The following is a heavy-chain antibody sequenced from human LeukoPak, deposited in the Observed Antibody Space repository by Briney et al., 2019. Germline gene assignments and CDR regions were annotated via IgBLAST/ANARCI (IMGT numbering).Heavy chain of an antibody. CDR1: GFTFSSYA. V-gene: IGHV3-23*01. CDR2: ISGSGGST. D-gene: IGHD6-13*01. Sequence: GGSLRLSCAASGFTFSSYARSWVRQAPGKGLEWVSAISGSGGSTYYADSVKGRFTISRDNSKNTLYLQMNSLRAEDTAVYYCAKDLWQQLVPYYFDYWGQGTLVTVSS. CDR3: AKDLWQQLVPYYFDY. J-gene: IGHJ4*02.